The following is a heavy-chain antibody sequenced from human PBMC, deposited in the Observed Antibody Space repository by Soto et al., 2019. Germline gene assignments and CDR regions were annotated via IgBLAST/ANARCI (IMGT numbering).Heavy chain of an antibody. CDR2: IGTAGDT. CDR3: ARVASGYDYYYYYYYMDV. V-gene: IGHV3-13*01. Sequence: GGSLRLSCAASGFTFSSYDMHWVRQATGKGLEWVSAIGTAGDTYYPGSVKGRFTISRENAKNSLYLQMNSLRAGDTVVYYCARVASGYDYYYYYYYMDVWGKGTTVTVSS. D-gene: IGHD5-12*01. CDR1: GFTFSSYD. J-gene: IGHJ6*03.